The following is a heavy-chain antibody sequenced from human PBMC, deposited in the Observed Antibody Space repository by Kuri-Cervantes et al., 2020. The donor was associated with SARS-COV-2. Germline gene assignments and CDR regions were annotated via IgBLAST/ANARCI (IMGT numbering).Heavy chain of an antibody. Sequence: GSLRLSCTVSGGSISSYYWSWIRQPPGKGLEWIGEINHSGSTNYNPSLKRRVTISVDTSKNQFSLKLRSVTAADTAVYYCARAKRGLRSHYFYGMDVWGQGTTVTVSS. D-gene: IGHD2-15*01. V-gene: IGHV4-34*01. CDR2: INHSGST. J-gene: IGHJ6*02. CDR1: GGSISSYY. CDR3: ARAKRGLRSHYFYGMDV.